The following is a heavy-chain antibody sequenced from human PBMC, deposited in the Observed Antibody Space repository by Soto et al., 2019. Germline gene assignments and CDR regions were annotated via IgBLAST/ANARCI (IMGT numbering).Heavy chain of an antibody. J-gene: IGHJ4*02. V-gene: IGHV3-66*01. CDR1: GFTFSSYY. CDR2: IYSAGSA. Sequence: PGESLKISCAASGFTFSSYYMCWVRQAPGKGLEWVSVIYSAGSADFADSVKGRFTISRDNSENTLYLQMSSLRAEDTAVYYCARVPSSSYHYFDYWGQGTLVTVSS. CDR3: ARVPSSSYHYFDY. D-gene: IGHD2-2*01.